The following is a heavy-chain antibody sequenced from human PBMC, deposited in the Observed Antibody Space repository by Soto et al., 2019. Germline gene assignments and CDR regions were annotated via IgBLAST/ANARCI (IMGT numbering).Heavy chain of an antibody. CDR1: SGPFSGYY. CDR3: ARGRSYYGSGSNNWFDP. CDR2: INRSGTI. Sequence: SETLSLTCAVYSGPFSGYYWSWIRQSPGKGLEWIGEINRSGTINYNPSLESRVTISVDTSKNQFSLKLSSVTAADSAVYYCARGRSYYGSGSNNWFDPWGQGTLVTSPQ. D-gene: IGHD3-10*01. V-gene: IGHV4-34*01. J-gene: IGHJ5*02.